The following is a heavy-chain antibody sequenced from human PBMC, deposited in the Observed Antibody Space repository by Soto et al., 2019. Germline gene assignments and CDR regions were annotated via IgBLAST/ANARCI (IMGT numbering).Heavy chain of an antibody. Sequence: QVQLVESGGGVVQPGRSLRLSCAASGFTFSSYGMHWVRQAPGKGLEWVAVIWYDGSNKYYADSVKGRFTISRDNSKNTLYLQMNSLRAEDTAVYYCARGEYYDSSGYYLYYFDYWGQGTLVTVSS. CDR3: ARGEYYDSSGYYLYYFDY. J-gene: IGHJ4*02. D-gene: IGHD3-22*01. CDR2: IWYDGSNK. V-gene: IGHV3-33*01. CDR1: GFTFSSYG.